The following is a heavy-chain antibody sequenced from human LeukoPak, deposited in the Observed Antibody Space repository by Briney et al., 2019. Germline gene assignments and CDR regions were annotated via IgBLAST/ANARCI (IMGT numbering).Heavy chain of an antibody. D-gene: IGHD6-6*01. V-gene: IGHV4-34*01. CDR1: GGSFSGYY. CDR3: ARGRTAARHYYYYMDV. J-gene: IGHJ6*03. Sequence: PSETLSLTCAVCGGSFSGYYWSWIRQPPGKGLEWIGEINHSGSTNYNPSLKSRVTISVDTSKNQFSLKLSSVTAADTAVYYCARGRTAARHYYYYMDVWGKGTTVTVS. CDR2: INHSGST.